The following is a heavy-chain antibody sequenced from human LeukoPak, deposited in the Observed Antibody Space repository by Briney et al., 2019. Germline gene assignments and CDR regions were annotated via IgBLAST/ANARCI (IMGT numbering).Heavy chain of an antibody. CDR1: GGSFSGYY. CDR3: ARGGIVVVPAARPTWFDP. Sequence: SETLSLTCAVYGGSFSGYYWSWIRQPPGKGLEWIGEINHGGSTNYNPSLKSRVTISVDTSKNQFSLKLSSVTAADTAVYYCARGGIVVVPAARPTWFDPWGQGTLVTVSS. CDR2: INHGGST. D-gene: IGHD2-2*01. J-gene: IGHJ5*02. V-gene: IGHV4-34*01.